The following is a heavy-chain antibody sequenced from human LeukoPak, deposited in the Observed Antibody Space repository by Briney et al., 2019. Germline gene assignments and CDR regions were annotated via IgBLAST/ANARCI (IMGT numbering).Heavy chain of an antibody. CDR1: GFTFSSYS. CDR3: ARESPTTVSPYYFDY. Sequence: GGSLRLSCAASGFTFSSYSMNWVRQAPGKGLEWVAVIWYDGSNNYYADSVKGRFTISRDNSKNTLYLQMNSLRAEDTAVYYCARESPTTVSPYYFDYWGQGTLVTVSS. CDR2: IWYDGSNN. V-gene: IGHV3-33*08. J-gene: IGHJ4*02. D-gene: IGHD4-17*01.